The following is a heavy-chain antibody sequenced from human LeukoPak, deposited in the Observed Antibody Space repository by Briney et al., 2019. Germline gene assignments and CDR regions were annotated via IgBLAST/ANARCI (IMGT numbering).Heavy chain of an antibody. V-gene: IGHV4-30-2*01. CDR1: GGSISSGGYS. J-gene: IGHJ3*02. CDR2: IYHSGST. CDR3: ARAGGSSGYSDAFDI. Sequence: SQTLSLTCAVSGGSISSGGYSWSWIRQPPGKGLEWIGYIYHSGSTYYNPSLKSRVTISVDRSKNQFSLKLSSVTAADTAVYYCARAGGSSGYSDAFDIWGQGTMVTVSS. D-gene: IGHD3-22*01.